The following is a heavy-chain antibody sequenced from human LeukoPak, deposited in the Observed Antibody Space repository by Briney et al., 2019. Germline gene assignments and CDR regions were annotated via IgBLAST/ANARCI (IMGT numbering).Heavy chain of an antibody. CDR3: ASYDSSGLYLDY. CDR1: GYRLTNYW. V-gene: IGHV5-51*01. Sequence: GESLKISCKVSGYRLTNYWIGWVRQMPGQGLEWMGLINLHDADTRYSPSFQGQVTISADKSIITAYLQWSSLKASDTAMYYCASYDSSGLYLDYWGQGTPVTVSS. J-gene: IGHJ4*02. CDR2: INLHDADT. D-gene: IGHD3-22*01.